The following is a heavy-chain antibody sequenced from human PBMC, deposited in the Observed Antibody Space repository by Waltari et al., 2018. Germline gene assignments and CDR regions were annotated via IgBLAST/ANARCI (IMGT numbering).Heavy chain of an antibody. Sequence: QLLLQESGPGLVTPSDTLSLTCTVSGGPIKRSRYYWGWVRQSPGKGLEWLGRMYSSVTTSYNPTLESRLTISGDTSKNQFSRRLSSVTAADTAVYYCARHWKRNGYRFDPWGQGTRVTVSS. D-gene: IGHD5-12*01. J-gene: IGHJ5*02. CDR3: ARHWKRNGYRFDP. V-gene: IGHV4-39*01. CDR2: MYSSVTT. CDR1: GGPIKRSRYY.